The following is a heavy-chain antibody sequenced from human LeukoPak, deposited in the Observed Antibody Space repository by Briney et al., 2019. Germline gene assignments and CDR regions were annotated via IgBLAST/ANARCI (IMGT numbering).Heavy chain of an antibody. V-gene: IGHV4-39*01. D-gene: IGHD3-10*01. CDR3: ARQPYYGSGSYCDY. CDR2: IYYSGST. CDR1: GGSISSSSYY. J-gene: IGHJ4*02. Sequence: SETLSLTCTVSGGSISSSSYYWGWIRQPPGKGLEWIGSIYYSGSTYYNPSLKSRATISVDTSKNQFSLKLSSVTAADTAVYYCARQPYYGSGSYCDYWGQGTLVTVSS.